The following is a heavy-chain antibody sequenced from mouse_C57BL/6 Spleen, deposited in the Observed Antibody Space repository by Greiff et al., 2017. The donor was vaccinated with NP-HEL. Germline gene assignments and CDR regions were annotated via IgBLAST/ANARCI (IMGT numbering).Heavy chain of an antibody. V-gene: IGHV1-54*01. CDR1: GYAFTNYL. J-gene: IGHJ1*03. Sequence: VKLQESGAELVRPGTSVKVSCKASGYAFTNYLIEWVKQRPGQGLEWIGVINPGSGGTNYNEKFKGKATLTADKSSSTAYMQLSSLTSEDSAVYFCARDYGSSSSYWYFDVWGTGTTVTVSS. CDR3: ARDYGSSSSYWYFDV. D-gene: IGHD1-1*01. CDR2: INPGSGGT.